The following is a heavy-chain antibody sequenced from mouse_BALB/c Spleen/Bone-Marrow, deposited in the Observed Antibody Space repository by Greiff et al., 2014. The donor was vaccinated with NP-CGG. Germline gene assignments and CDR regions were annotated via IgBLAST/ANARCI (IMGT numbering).Heavy chain of an antibody. CDR1: GYAFTNYL. Sequence: VNLVESGAELVRPGTSVKVSCKGSGYAFTNYLIEWVKQRPGQGLEWTGVINSGSGGTKYNEKFKGKATLTADKSSSTAYMQLSSLTSDDSAVYFCARAITDAMDYWGQGTSVTVSS. J-gene: IGHJ4*01. CDR3: ARAITDAMDY. V-gene: IGHV1-54*01. D-gene: IGHD2-4*01. CDR2: INSGSGGT.